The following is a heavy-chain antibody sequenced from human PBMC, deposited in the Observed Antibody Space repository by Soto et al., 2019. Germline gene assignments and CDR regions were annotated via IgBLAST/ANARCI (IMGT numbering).Heavy chain of an antibody. J-gene: IGHJ6*03. D-gene: IGHD4-17*01. CDR1: GFTFSSYA. CDR3: AKESGDYVYYYYYYMDV. Sequence: PGGSLRLSCAASGFTFSSYAMSWVRQAPGKGLEWVPAISGSGGSTYYADSVKGRFTISRDNSKNTLYLQMNSLRAEDTAVYCCAKESGDYVYYYYYYMDVWGKGTTVTVSS. V-gene: IGHV3-23*01. CDR2: ISGSGGST.